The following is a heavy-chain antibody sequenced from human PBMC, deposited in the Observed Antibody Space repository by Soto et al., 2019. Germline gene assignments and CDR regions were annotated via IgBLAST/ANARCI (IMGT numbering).Heavy chain of an antibody. V-gene: IGHV4-30-2*01. D-gene: IGHD2-2*01. J-gene: IGHJ4*02. CDR2: IYHSGTS. Sequence: SETLSLTCAVSGDSISSGGFSWSWIRQPPGKGLEWIGYIYHSGTSFYNPSLKNRVTISVDGSKKQFSLKVNSVTAADTAVYYCARGRLVPAVNFDYWGLGTLVTVSS. CDR1: GDSISSGGFS. CDR3: ARGRLVPAVNFDY.